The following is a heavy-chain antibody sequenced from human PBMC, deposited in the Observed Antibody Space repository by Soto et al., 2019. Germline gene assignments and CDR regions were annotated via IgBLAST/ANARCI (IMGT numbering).Heavy chain of an antibody. D-gene: IGHD4-4*01. CDR3: ASWDGYNKYVFG. Sequence: EVQLVESGGGLVQPGGSLRLSCAASGFTFSTYWMSWDRQAPGKGLEWVANIKQDGSEKYYVDSVKGRFTISRDNAQDSLYLQMNSLRAEDTAVYYCASWDGYNKYVFGWGQGTLVTVSS. CDR2: IKQDGSEK. CDR1: GFTFSTYW. J-gene: IGHJ4*02. V-gene: IGHV3-7*01.